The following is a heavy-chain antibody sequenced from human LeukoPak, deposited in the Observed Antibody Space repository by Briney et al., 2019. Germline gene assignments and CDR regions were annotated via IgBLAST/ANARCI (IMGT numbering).Heavy chain of an antibody. CDR2: IRSKAYGGTT. CDR3: TYWGWIQLWPPRYYFDY. Sequence: PGGSLRLSCAASGFTFSSYAMSWVRQAPGKGLEWVGFIRSKAYGGTTEYAASVKGRFTISRDDSKSIAYLQMNSLKTEDTAVYYCTYWGWIQLWPPRYYFDYWGQGTLVTVSS. D-gene: IGHD5-18*01. V-gene: IGHV3-49*04. J-gene: IGHJ4*02. CDR1: GFTFSSYA.